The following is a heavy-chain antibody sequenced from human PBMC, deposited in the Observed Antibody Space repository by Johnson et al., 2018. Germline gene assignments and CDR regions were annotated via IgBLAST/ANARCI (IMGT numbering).Heavy chain of an antibody. CDR1: RFTFSNAW. D-gene: IGHD2-15*01. CDR2: ISSSSSYI. J-gene: IGHJ3*02. CDR3: AKRVVIAATRAFDI. Sequence: VQLVESGGGLVKPGGSLRLSSAASRFTFSNAWMSWVRQAPGKGLEWVSSISSSSSYIYYADSVKGRFTISRDNSKNKLYLQMNSLRAEDPAVYYRAKRVVIAATRAFDIWGQGTMVTVSS. V-gene: IGHV3-21*04.